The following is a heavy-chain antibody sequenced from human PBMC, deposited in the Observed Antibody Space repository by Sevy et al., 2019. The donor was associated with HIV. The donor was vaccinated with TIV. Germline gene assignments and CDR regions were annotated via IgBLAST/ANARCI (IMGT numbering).Heavy chain of an antibody. Sequence: ASVKVSCKASGYTFSSYGIRWVRQAPGQGLAWMGWVGAYNGNRKYAQNLQDRVTMTTDTSTSTAYMELRSRRSDDTAVYFCARLSTARGKSNWFDPWGQGTLVTVSS. D-gene: IGHD3-10*01. CDR3: ARLSTARGKSNWFDP. J-gene: IGHJ5*02. CDR2: VGAYNGNR. V-gene: IGHV1-18*01. CDR1: GYTFSSYG.